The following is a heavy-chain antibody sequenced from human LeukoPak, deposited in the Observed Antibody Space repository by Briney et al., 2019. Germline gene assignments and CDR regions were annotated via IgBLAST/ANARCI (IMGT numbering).Heavy chain of an antibody. J-gene: IGHJ6*02. D-gene: IGHD2-2*01. CDR1: GGSISSYY. CDR3: ASSSVVVPAAINPYYYGMDV. Sequence: PSETLSLTCTVFGGSISSYYWSWIRQPPGKGLEWIGYIYYSGSTNYNPSLKSRVTISVDTSKNQFSLKLSSVTAADTAVYCCASSSVVVPAAINPYYYGMDVWGQGTTVTVSS. V-gene: IGHV4-59*01. CDR2: IYYSGST.